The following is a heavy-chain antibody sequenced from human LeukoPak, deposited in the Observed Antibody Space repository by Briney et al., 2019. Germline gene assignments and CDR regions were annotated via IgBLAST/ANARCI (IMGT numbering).Heavy chain of an antibody. Sequence: PSGTLSLTCTVSGGSISTNYYYWGWIRQPPGKGLEWIGSIYYSGTTYYNPSLKSRVTISVDTSKNQFSLNLNSVTAADTAVYYCARHQGHVQYSTSFKFDYWGQGPLVTVSS. CDR1: GGSISTNYYY. CDR3: ARHQGHVQYSTSFKFDY. CDR2: IYYSGTT. J-gene: IGHJ4*02. V-gene: IGHV4-39*01. D-gene: IGHD6-6*01.